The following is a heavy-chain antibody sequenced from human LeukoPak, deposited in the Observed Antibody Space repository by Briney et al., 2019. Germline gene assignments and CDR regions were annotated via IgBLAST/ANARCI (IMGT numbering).Heavy chain of an antibody. CDR2: IYPGDSDT. V-gene: IGHV5-51*01. D-gene: IGHD6-19*01. CDR3: ARLPQYSSGWYYFDY. J-gene: IGHJ4*02. CDR1: GYSFTSYW. Sequence: GESLKISCKGSGYSFTSYWIGWVRQMPGKGLEWMGIIYPGDSDTRYSPSFLGQVTISADKSISTAYLQWSSLKASDTAMYYCARLPQYSSGWYYFDYWGQGTLVTVSS.